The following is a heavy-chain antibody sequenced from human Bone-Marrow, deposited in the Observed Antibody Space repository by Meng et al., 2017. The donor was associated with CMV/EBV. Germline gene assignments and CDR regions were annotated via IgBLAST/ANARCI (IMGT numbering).Heavy chain of an antibody. Sequence: ASVKVSCKASGYTFTSYSISWVRQAPGQGLEWMGWISAYNGNTNYAQKLQGRVTMNTDTSTSTAYMELRSLRSDDTAVYYCARPVVDYGMDVWGQGTTVTGSS. CDR2: ISAYNGNT. V-gene: IGHV1-18*01. CDR1: GYTFTSYS. CDR3: ARPVVDYGMDV. D-gene: IGHD2-21*01. J-gene: IGHJ6*01.